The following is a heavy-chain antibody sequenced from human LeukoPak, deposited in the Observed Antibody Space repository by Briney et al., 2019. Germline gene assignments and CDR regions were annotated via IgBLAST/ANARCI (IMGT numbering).Heavy chain of an antibody. D-gene: IGHD2-21*02. CDR1: GFTFSSYG. CDR2: IWYDGSNK. J-gene: IGHJ4*02. Sequence: PGRTLRLSCAASGFTFSSYGMHWVRHAPGKGLEWVAVIWYDGSNKYYADSVKGRFTISRDNSKNTLYLQMNSLRAEDTAVYYCARDGKAYCGGDCYSSFDYWGQGTLVTVSS. CDR3: ARDGKAYCGGDCYSSFDY. V-gene: IGHV3-33*01.